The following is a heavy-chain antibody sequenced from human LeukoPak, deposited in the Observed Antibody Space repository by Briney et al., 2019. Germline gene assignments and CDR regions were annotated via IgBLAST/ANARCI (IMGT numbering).Heavy chain of an antibody. V-gene: IGHV1-18*01. J-gene: IGHJ4*02. CDR1: GYTLTELS. CDR3: ARLAAAGRYYFDY. D-gene: IGHD6-13*01. Sequence: ASVKVSCKVSGYTLTELSMHWVRQAPGQGLEWMGWISAYNGNTNYAQKLQGRVTMTTDTSTSTAYMELRSLRSDDTAVYYCARLAAAGRYYFDYWGQGTLVTISS. CDR2: ISAYNGNT.